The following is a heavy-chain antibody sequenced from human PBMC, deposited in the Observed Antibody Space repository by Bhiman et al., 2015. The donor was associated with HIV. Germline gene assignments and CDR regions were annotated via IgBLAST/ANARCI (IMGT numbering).Heavy chain of an antibody. CDR3: ARGPLNYYFDY. V-gene: IGHV3-74*02. J-gene: IGHJ4*02. Sequence: DVQLVESGGGLVRPGGSLRLSCAASGFTFGSYWMTWVRQAPGKGLVWVSRINSDGTSTTYADSVKGRFTISRDSAKNTLYLQMNSLRAEDTAVYYCARGPLNYYFDYWGQGTLVTVSS. D-gene: IGHD1-7*01. CDR2: INSDGTST. CDR1: GFTFGSYW.